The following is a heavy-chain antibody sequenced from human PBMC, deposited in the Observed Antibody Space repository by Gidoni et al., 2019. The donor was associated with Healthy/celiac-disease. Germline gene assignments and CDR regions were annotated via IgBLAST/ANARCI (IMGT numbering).Heavy chain of an antibody. V-gene: IGHV3-21*01. CDR3: ARDSAMIVEN. D-gene: IGHD3-22*01. CDR1: GITFSSYS. J-gene: IGHJ4*02. CDR2: ISSSISYI. Sequence: EVKLVESGGGLVKPGGSRRLSCAASGITFSSYSMNWVRQAPGKGLEWVSSISSSISYIYYADSVKGRFTISRDNAKNSLYLQMNSLRAEDTAVYYCARDSAMIVENWGQGTLVTVSS.